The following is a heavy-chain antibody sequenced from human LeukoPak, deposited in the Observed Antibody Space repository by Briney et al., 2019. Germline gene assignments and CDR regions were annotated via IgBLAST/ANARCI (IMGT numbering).Heavy chain of an antibody. CDR1: GDSVSSNSAA. D-gene: IGHD5-12*01. J-gene: IGHJ4*02. CDR2: TYYRSKWYN. V-gene: IGHV6-1*01. Sequence: SQTLSLTCAISGDSVSSNSAAWNWIRQSPSRGLEWLGRTYYRSKWYNDYAVSVKSRITINPDTSKNQFSLRLNSVSPEDTAVYYCARGRYGYGGYRRQFDYWGQGTLVTVSS. CDR3: ARGRYGYGGYRRQFDY.